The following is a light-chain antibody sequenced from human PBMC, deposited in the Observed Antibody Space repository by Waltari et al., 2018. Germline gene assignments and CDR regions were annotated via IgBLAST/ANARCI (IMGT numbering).Light chain of an antibody. CDR1: QSVSSY. V-gene: IGKV3-11*01. Sequence: EIVLTQSPATLSLSPGERATLSCRASQSVSSYLGWYQQKPGQAPRLLIYDASTRATGVPGRFSGSGSGTDLTLTISSLEPEDFAIYYCQQRSTWSILTFGGGTKVEIK. J-gene: IGKJ4*01. CDR3: QQRSTWSILT. CDR2: DAS.